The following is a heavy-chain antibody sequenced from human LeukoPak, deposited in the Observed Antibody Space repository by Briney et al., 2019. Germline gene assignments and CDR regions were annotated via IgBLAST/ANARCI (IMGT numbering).Heavy chain of an antibody. V-gene: IGHV3-21*01. CDR1: GFTFSSYS. D-gene: IGHD3-10*01. CDR2: ISSSSYI. CDR3: ARDLYGSGSYTWDY. J-gene: IGHJ4*02. Sequence: GGSLRLSCAASGFTFSSYSMNWVRQAPGKGLEWVSSISSSSYIYYADSVKGRFTISRDNAKNSLYLQMNSLRAEDTAVYYCARDLYGSGSYTWDYWGQGTLVTVSS.